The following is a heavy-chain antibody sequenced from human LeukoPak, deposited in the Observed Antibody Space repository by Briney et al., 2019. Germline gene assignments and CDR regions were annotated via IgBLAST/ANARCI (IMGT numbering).Heavy chain of an antibody. D-gene: IGHD1-14*01. V-gene: IGHV3-21*01. CDR1: GFTFGSYS. CDR3: ARSRTGPNWFDP. CDR2: IYSSGTYI. J-gene: IGHJ5*02. Sequence: GGSLRLSCAASGFTFGSYSMNWVRQAPGKGLEWVSSIYSSGTYIYYADSVKGRFTISRDDAKNSLYLQMNSLRAEDTAVYYCARSRTGPNWFDPWGQGTLVTVSS.